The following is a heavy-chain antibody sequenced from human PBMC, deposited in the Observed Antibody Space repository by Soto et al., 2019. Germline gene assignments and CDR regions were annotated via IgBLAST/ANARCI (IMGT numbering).Heavy chain of an antibody. CDR1: GFTFSSYE. CDR2: ITSDGSTT. J-gene: IGHJ4*02. D-gene: IGHD1-26*01. V-gene: IGHV3-48*03. Sequence: EVQLVESGGDLVQPGGSLRLSCAASGFTFSSYEMNWVRQAPGKGLEWVSYITSDGSTTYYADSVKGRFTISRDNAKNALFLQMSSLKAEDTSIYYCATDRGWELLWGQGTLVTVSS. CDR3: ATDRGWELL.